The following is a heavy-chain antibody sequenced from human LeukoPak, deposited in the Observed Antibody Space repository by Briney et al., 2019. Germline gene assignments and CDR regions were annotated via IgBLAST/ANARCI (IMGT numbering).Heavy chain of an antibody. CDR2: IHYSGST. V-gene: IGHV4-59*08. D-gene: IGHD3/OR15-3a*01. J-gene: IGHJ4*02. Sequence: SETLSLTCTVSGVSISNYYWSWIRQPPGKGLEWIGYIHYSGSTNYNPSLKSRVTISVDTSKNQFSLKLSSVTAADTAVYYCARQTGSGLFILPGGQGTLVTVSS. CDR3: ARQTGSGLFILP. CDR1: GVSISNYY.